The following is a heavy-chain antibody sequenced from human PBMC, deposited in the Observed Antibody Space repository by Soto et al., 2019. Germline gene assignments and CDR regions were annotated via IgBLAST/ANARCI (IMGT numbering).Heavy chain of an antibody. CDR3: AKDAGSTEYFFAS. CDR2: ISHDGSNT. Sequence: QVQVVESGGGVVQPGRSLRLSCAACGYTFSTDAMHWVRQAPGKGLEWVAVISHDGSNTDYGDSVKGRFTISRDNSKSTLSLQMNSLRPEDTGVYYCAKDAGSTEYFFASWGQGTLVSLSS. CDR1: GYTFSTDA. V-gene: IGHV3-30*18. J-gene: IGHJ4*02.